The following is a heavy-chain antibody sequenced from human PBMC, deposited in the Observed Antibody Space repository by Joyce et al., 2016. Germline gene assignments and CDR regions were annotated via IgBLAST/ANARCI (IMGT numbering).Heavy chain of an antibody. V-gene: IGHV3-33*04. D-gene: IGHD3-10*01. CDR1: GFTFSSFG. CDR3: ARGAMVRGVDVDY. Sequence: QVQLVESGGGVVQPGRSLRLSCAASGFTFSSFGMHWVRRAPGKGLKWVAVIWYDGNKKYYADSVKGRFTISRDNAQNSLHLQMNSLRVEDTAVYYCARGAMVRGVDVDYWGQGTLVTVSS. J-gene: IGHJ4*02. CDR2: IWYDGNKK.